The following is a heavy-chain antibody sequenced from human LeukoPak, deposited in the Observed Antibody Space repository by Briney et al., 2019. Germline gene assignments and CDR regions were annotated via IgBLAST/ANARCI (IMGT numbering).Heavy chain of an antibody. CDR1: GGSITVYY. J-gene: IGHJ4*02. D-gene: IGHD1/OR15-1a*01. CDR2: ISYSGST. Sequence: SETLSLTCSVSGGSITVYYWNWIRQSPGKGLEWIGSISYSGSTNYNPSLKSRVTISIDTSKNRFSLKVSSVIAADTAMYYCAGGGSRTNSNPTLGLWGQGTLVTVSS. V-gene: IGHV4-59*12. CDR3: AGGGSRTNSNPTLGL.